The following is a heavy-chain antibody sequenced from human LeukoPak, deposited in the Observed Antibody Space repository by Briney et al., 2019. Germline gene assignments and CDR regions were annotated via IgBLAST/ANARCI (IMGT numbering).Heavy chain of an antibody. J-gene: IGHJ4*02. V-gene: IGHV4-59*01. CDR3: ARVFHDSSGYPFDY. CDR2: TYYSGNT. D-gene: IGHD3-22*01. Sequence: SETLSLTCSVSGGXMSSYYWSWIRQPPGKGLEWIGYTYYSGNTNCNPSLKSRVTISVDTSKNQFSLKVSSVTAADTAVYYCARVFHDSSGYPFDYWGQGTLVTVSS. CDR1: GGXMSSYY.